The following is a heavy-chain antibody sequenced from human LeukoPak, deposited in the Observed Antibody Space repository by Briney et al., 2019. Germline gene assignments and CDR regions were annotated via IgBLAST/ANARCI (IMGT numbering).Heavy chain of an antibody. CDR1: GFTFSSYT. Sequence: GGPLRLSCAASGFTFSSYTMNWVRQAPGKGLEWVSSISTSSSYIYYADSVKGRFTISRDNAKKSLYLQMNSLRAEDTAVYYCARDGDTVLTRGYYYYMDVWGKGTTVTVSS. CDR3: ARDGDTVLTRGYYYYMDV. J-gene: IGHJ6*03. CDR2: ISTSSSYI. V-gene: IGHV3-21*01. D-gene: IGHD4-23*01.